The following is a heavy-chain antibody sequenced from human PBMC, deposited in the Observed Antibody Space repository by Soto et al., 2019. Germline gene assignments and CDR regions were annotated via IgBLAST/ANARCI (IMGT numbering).Heavy chain of an antibody. CDR2: IWYDASNE. CDR3: ARAYYFGPGYGMDV. J-gene: IGHJ6*02. CDR1: GFAFSSFG. V-gene: IGHV3-33*01. D-gene: IGHD3-9*01. Sequence: GGSLRLSCAASGFAFSSFGMHWIRQAPGKGLEWVAVIWYDASNEYYADSVKGRFTISRDNSKSILYLQMNSLRAEDTAVYYCARAYYFGPGYGMDVWGQGTTVTVSS.